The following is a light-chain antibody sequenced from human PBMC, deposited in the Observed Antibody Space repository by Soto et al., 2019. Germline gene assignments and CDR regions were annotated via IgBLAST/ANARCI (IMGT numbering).Light chain of an antibody. Sequence: ESMLTQSPGTLSLSPGERATLSCRASQSVSTRYLAWYQQKPGQAPRLLIYGASIRATGIPERFSGSGSGTDFTLTISRLEPEDFAVYYCHQFGSSPPAFTFGQGTKLEL. CDR3: HQFGSSPPAFT. V-gene: IGKV3-20*01. CDR2: GAS. CDR1: QSVSTRY. J-gene: IGKJ2*01.